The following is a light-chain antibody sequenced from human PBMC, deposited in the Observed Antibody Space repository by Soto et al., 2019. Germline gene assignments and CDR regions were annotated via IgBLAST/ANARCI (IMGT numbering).Light chain of an antibody. Sequence: DIVMTQSPLTLPVTPGEPASISCRSSQSLLYNNTFNYLDWYVQKPGQSPQLLIYFGPNRAPGVPDRFSGSGSGTDFTLKINRVEAEDVGTYYCMQALQSLTFGQGTRLEIK. CDR3: MQALQSLT. J-gene: IGKJ5*01. CDR1: QSLLYNNTFNY. CDR2: FGP. V-gene: IGKV2-28*01.